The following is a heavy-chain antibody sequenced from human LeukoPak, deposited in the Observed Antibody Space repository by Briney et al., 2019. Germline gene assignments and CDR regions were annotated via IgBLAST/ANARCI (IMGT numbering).Heavy chain of an antibody. V-gene: IGHV3-23*01. CDR1: RFTLSGYA. Sequence: GGSLRLSRAHSRFTLSGYAMSWVRQAPRKGLEWVSGISGSGSSTYYANSVRGRFTISRDTSKNTLYLQRTSLRADDTAVYYCARAIQFGGYFDWGGEGSLVTVS. J-gene: IGHJ4*02. CDR2: ISGSGSST. D-gene: IGHD2-15*01. CDR3: ARAIQFGGYFDW.